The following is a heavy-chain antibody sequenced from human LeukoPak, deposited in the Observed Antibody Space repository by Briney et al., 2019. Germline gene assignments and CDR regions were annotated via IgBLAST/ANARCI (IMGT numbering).Heavy chain of an antibody. J-gene: IGHJ6*03. Sequence: SETLSLTCTVSGGSISSSSYYWGWIRQPPGKGLEWIGSIYYSGSTYYNPSLKSRVTISVDTSKNQFSLKLSSVTAADTAVYYCARHKGEYQLLYYDYYYYMDVWGKGTTVTASS. CDR3: ARHKGEYQLLYYDYYYYMDV. CDR1: GGSISSSSYY. D-gene: IGHD2-2*01. V-gene: IGHV4-39*01. CDR2: IYYSGST.